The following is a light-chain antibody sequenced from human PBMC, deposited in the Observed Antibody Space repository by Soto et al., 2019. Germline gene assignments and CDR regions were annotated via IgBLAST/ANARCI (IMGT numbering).Light chain of an antibody. V-gene: IGLV2-11*01. CDR2: DVT. CDR3: CSYAGTFYV. Sequence: QSALTQPRSVSGSPGQSVTICCTGTSSDVGGYNCVSWYQHHPGKAPKLMIYDVTKRPSGVPDRFSGSKSGNTASLTISGLQAEDEADYYCCSYAGTFYVFGTGTKLTVL. J-gene: IGLJ1*01. CDR1: SSDVGGYNC.